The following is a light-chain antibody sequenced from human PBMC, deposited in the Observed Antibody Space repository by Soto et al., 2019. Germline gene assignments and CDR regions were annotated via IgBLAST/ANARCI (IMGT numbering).Light chain of an antibody. Sequence: EIVMTQSPVTLSVSPAERSTLSGMASHRVSSYLAPYQQKPGQAPRLLIYGTSTRATGIPARFSGSGSGTEFTLTITSLQSEDFAVYYCQQYNNWPLTFGGGTKVDIK. CDR3: QQYNNWPLT. J-gene: IGKJ4*01. V-gene: IGKV3-15*01. CDR2: GTS. CDR1: HRVSSY.